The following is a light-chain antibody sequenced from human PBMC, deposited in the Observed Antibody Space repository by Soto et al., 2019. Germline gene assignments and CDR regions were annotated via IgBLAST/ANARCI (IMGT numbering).Light chain of an antibody. Sequence: DIQMTQSPSSLSASVRDRVTITCRASQGISNYLAWYQQKPGKVPKLLTYAATTLQLGVPSRFSGSGSGTNFTLNISSLQPEDVATYNCQKYDSAPWTLGQGTKVEIK. CDR1: QGISNY. J-gene: IGKJ1*01. V-gene: IGKV1-27*01. CDR3: QKYDSAPWT. CDR2: AAT.